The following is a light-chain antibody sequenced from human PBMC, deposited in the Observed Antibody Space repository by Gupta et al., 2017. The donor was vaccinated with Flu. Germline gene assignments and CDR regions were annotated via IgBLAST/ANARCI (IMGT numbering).Light chain of an antibody. CDR2: DVT. CDR1: SSDVGGSNY. CDR3: SSYTNSSTFYV. Sequence: QSALTQPASVSGSPGQSTTISRTGTSSDVGGSNYVSWYQQHTDKAPQLIIYDVTVRPSGVSSRFSGSKSGNTASLTISGLQAEDESDYYCSSYTNSSTFYVFGTGTKVTVL. V-gene: IGLV2-14*01. J-gene: IGLJ1*01.